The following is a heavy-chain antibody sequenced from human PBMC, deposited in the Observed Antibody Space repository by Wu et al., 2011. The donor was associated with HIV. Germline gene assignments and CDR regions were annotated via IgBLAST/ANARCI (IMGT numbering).Heavy chain of an antibody. J-gene: IGHJ4*02. D-gene: IGHD3-10*01. V-gene: IGHV1-2*02. Sequence: QVQLVQSGAEVKKPGASVKVSCKASGYTFTVYYMHWVRQAPGQGLEWMGWINPNSGGTNYAQKFQGRVTITTDTSTNTVYMEMTTLRAADMAVYYCATGPRFPMGRYFDYWGQGTQVTVPS. CDR3: ATGPRFPMGRYFDY. CDR2: INPNSGGT. CDR1: GYTFTVYY.